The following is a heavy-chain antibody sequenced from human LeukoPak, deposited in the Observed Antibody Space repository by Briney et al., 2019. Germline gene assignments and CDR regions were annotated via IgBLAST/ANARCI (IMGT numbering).Heavy chain of an antibody. V-gene: IGHV4-39*01. J-gene: IGHJ5*02. Sequence: SETLSLTCTVSGGSISSSSYYWGWIRQPPGKGLEWIGSIYYSGSTYYNPSLKSRVTISVDTSKNQFSLKLSSVTAADTAVFYCARRVIGNRRGKWFDPWGQGTLVTVSS. CDR1: GGSISSSSYY. D-gene: IGHD1-20*01. CDR2: IYYSGST. CDR3: ARRVIGNRRGKWFDP.